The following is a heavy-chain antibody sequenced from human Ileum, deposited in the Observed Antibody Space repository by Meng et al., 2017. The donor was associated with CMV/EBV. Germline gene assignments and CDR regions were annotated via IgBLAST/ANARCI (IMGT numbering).Heavy chain of an antibody. V-gene: IGHV1-3*01. CDR2: INGGNGKT. Sequence: KGSCQASGYSFTSYVMHWVRQAPGQRLEWMGWINGGNGKTKYSQNFQGRVTITRDTSASTAYMEVSSLRSEDTAVYYCARGRVYSDYWGQGTLVTVSS. D-gene: IGHD2-21*01. CDR3: ARGRVYSDY. J-gene: IGHJ4*02. CDR1: GYSFTSYV.